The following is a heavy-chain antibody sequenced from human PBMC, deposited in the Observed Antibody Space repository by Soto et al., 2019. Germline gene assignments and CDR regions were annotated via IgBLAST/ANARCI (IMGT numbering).Heavy chain of an antibody. CDR2: IKQDGGEE. Sequence: PGGSLRLSCAASGLIFSDYSMSWVRQSPGKGLEGVANIKQDGGEEDYVDSVKGRLTISRDNAKNSLYLQMNSLRAEDTAVYYCARVYYYSRGPTQYRAFAFSGQGSMVIASS. CDR1: GLIFSDYS. V-gene: IGHV3-7*01. J-gene: IGHJ3*01. D-gene: IGHD3-22*01. CDR3: ARVYYYSRGPTQYRAFAF.